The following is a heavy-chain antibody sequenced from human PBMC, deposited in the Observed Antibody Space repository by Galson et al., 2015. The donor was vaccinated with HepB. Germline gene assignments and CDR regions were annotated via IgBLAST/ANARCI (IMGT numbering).Heavy chain of an antibody. D-gene: IGHD4-17*01. J-gene: IGHJ4*02. Sequence: SLRLSCAASGFTFSDYYMSWVRQAPGKGLEWVSYISSSAIYTNYADSVKGRFTISRDNAKNSLHIQMNSLRAEDTAVYYCARVAASDYGDHAHFDYWGQGTLFTVSS. V-gene: IGHV3-11*06. CDR3: ARVAASDYGDHAHFDY. CDR2: ISSSAIYT. CDR1: GFTFSDYY.